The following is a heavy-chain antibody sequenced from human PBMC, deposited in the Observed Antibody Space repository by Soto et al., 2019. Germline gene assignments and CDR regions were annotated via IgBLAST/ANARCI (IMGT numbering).Heavy chain of an antibody. CDR2: INQDGSER. J-gene: IGHJ3*01. Sequence: PGGFLRLSCVASGFTFNSYWMSWVRQAPGKGLEWVANINQDGSERYYVDSVKGRFTISRDNAKTSLYLQMNSLRAEDTAVYYCAGRSAPQLWGQGTLVTVSS. CDR1: GFTFNSYW. CDR3: AGRSAPQL. V-gene: IGHV3-7*01.